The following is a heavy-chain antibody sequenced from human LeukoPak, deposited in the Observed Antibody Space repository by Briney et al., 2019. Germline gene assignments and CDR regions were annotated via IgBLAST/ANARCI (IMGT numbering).Heavy chain of an antibody. CDR3: ASDTMTSAFDI. D-gene: IGHD3-22*01. Sequence: SETLSLTCAVYGGSFSGYYWSWIRQPPGKGLEWIGEINHSGSTNYNPSLKSRVTISVDTSKNQFSLKLSSVTAADTAVYYCASDTMTSAFDIWGQGTMVTVSS. CDR1: GGSFSGYY. J-gene: IGHJ3*02. CDR2: INHSGST. V-gene: IGHV4-34*01.